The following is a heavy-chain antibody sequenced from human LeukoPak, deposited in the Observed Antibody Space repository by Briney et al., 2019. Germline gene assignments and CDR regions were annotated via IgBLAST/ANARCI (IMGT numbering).Heavy chain of an antibody. CDR1: GFTFSSYA. CDR2: IYYSGST. J-gene: IGHJ4*02. D-gene: IGHD3-16*01. CDR3: ARESSGGSFDY. Sequence: LRLSCAASGFTFSSYAMSWVRQPPGKGLEWIGYIYYSGSTYYNPSLKSRVTISVDTSKNQFSLKLSSVTAADTAVYYCARESSGGSFDYWGQGTLVTVSS. V-gene: IGHV4-30-4*08.